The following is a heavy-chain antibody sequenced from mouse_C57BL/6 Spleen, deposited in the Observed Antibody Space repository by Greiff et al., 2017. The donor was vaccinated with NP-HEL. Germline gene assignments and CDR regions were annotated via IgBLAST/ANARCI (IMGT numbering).Heavy chain of an antibody. CDR3: ASGVSGNYVGFAY. CDR2: IDPSDSET. Sequence: QVQLQQPGAELVRPGSSVKLSCKASGYTFTSYWMHWVKQRPIQGLEWIGNIDPSDSETNYNQKFKDKATLTVDKSSSTAYMQLSSLTSEDSAVYYCASGVSGNYVGFAYWGQGTLVTVSA. V-gene: IGHV1-52*01. D-gene: IGHD2-1*01. J-gene: IGHJ3*01. CDR1: GYTFTSYW.